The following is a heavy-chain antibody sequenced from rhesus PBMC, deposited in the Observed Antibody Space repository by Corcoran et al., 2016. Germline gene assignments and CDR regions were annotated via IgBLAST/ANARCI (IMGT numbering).Heavy chain of an antibody. CDR3: ARDRVFDY. V-gene: IGHV4-76*01. CDR1: GGSISSGYD. J-gene: IGHJ4*01. Sequence: QVQLQESGPGVVKPSETLSLTCAVSGGSISSGYDWDWIRQPPGKGLEWIGYIYGSSGSTNYNPSLKNRVTISKDASKNQFSLKLSSVTAADTAVYYCARDRVFDYWGQGVLVTVSS. CDR2: IYGSSGST.